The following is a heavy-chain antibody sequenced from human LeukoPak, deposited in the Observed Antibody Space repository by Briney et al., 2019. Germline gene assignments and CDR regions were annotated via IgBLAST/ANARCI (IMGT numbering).Heavy chain of an antibody. D-gene: IGHD6-13*01. CDR1: GLTFSSYW. CDR2: IWYDGSHK. V-gene: IGHV3-33*08. CDR3: ARDLGYSSSWIDY. Sequence: GGSLRLSCAASGLTFSSYWMSWVRQAPGKGLEWVALIWYDGSHKYYADSVKGRFTISRDNSKNTLYLQMNSLRAEDTAVYYCARDLGYSSSWIDYWGQGTLVPVSS. J-gene: IGHJ4*02.